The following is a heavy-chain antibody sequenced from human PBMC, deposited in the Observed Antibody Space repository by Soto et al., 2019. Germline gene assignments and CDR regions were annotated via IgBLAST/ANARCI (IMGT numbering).Heavy chain of an antibody. CDR2: INPNNGAT. V-gene: IGHV1-2*02. D-gene: IGHD1-1*01. CDR1: RYIFTAYF. CDR3: VSHDPGARFDP. Sequence: QVQLVQSGAEVKKPGASVKVSCKAPRYIFTAYFMHWVRQAPGQGLEWMGWINPNNGATHYGLSFQGKVTMTRDTSISTAYMELSSLRSDDTAVYYCVSHDPGARFDPWCQGTLVIVSS. J-gene: IGHJ5*02.